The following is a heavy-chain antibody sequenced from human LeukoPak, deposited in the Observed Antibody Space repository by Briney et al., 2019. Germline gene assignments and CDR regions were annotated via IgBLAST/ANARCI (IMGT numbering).Heavy chain of an antibody. Sequence: TSETLSLTCTVSGGSINSYYWSWIRQPPGKGLEWIGYIYYSGSTKYNPSLKIRVTMSVDSSKNQFSLKLNSVTAADTAMYYCARVSTTGLDYFPYWGQGALVTVSS. CDR3: ARVSTTGLDYFPY. CDR1: GGSINSYY. J-gene: IGHJ4*02. CDR2: IYYSGST. V-gene: IGHV4-59*01. D-gene: IGHD1-1*01.